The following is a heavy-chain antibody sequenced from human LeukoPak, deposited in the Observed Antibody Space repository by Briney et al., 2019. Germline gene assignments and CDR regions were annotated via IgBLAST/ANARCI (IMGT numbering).Heavy chain of an antibody. D-gene: IGHD2-15*01. CDR3: AADRVVGYGMDV. CDR2: IVVGSGNT. J-gene: IGHJ6*02. CDR1: GFTFTSSA. V-gene: IGHV1-58*02. Sequence: SVKVSCKASGFTFTSSAMPWVRQARGQRLEWIGWIVVGSGNTNYAQKFQERVTITRDMSTSTAYMELSSLRSEDTAVYYCAADRVVGYGMDVWGQGTTVTVSS.